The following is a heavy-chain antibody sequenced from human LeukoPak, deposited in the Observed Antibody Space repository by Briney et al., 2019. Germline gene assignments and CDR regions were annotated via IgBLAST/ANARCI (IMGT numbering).Heavy chain of an antibody. J-gene: IGHJ4*02. Sequence: PSETLSLTCTVSGGSISSGGYYWSWIRQHPGKGLEWIGYIYYSGSTYYNPSLKSRVTISVDTSKNQFSLKLSSVTAADTAVYYSARDSSSWYAFDYWGQGTMVTVSS. CDR3: ARDSSSWYAFDY. CDR2: IYYSGST. V-gene: IGHV4-31*03. CDR1: GGSISSGGYY. D-gene: IGHD6-13*01.